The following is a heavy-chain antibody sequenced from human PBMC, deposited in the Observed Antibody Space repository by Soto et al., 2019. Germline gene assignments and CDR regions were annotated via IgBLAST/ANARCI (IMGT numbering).Heavy chain of an antibody. V-gene: IGHV3-21*01. J-gene: IGHJ4*02. CDR2: ISSSSSYI. Sequence: VGSLRVSCAASGFTFRSYSMNWVRQAPGKGLEWVSSISSSSSYIYYADSVKGRFTISRDNAKNSLYLQMNSLRAEDTAVYYCARVLALAFYGGNSAFDYWGQGTLVTVSS. D-gene: IGHD4-17*01. CDR3: ARVLALAFYGGNSAFDY. CDR1: GFTFRSYS.